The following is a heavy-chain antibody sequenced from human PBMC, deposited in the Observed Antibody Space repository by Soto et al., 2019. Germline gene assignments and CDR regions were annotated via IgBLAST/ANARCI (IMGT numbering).Heavy chain of an antibody. D-gene: IGHD1-7*01. Sequence: WGSLLLSCAASVFTFSDYYMSWIRQAPGKGLEWVSYISSSGSTIYYADSVKGRFTISRDNAKNSLYLQMNSLRAEDTAVYYCARVGGAYNWNYVRYFDYWGQGTLVTVSS. CDR1: VFTFSDYY. V-gene: IGHV3-11*01. CDR3: ARVGGAYNWNYVRYFDY. CDR2: ISSSGSTI. J-gene: IGHJ4*02.